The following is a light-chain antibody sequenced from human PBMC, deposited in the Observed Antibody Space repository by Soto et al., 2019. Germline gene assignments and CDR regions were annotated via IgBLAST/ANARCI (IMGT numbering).Light chain of an antibody. CDR1: SSDIGLYNY. J-gene: IGLJ3*02. Sequence: QSALTQPPSASGSPGQSVTISCAGTSSDIGLYNYVSWYQHHPGKAPKLIIYEVSNRPSGVPDRFSGSKSGNTASLTVSGLQAEDEADYYCSSYAGGINFDVFGGGTKVTVL. CDR3: SSYAGGINFDV. V-gene: IGLV2-8*01. CDR2: EVS.